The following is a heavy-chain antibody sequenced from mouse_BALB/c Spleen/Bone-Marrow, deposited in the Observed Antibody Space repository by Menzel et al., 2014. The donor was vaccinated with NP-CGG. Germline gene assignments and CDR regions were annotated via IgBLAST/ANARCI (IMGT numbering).Heavy chain of an antibody. Sequence: VQLQQSGPGLVAPSQSLSITCTDSGFSLTDYGVSWIRQPPGKGLEWLGVIWGGGITYYNSALKSSLTISKDNSKSQVFLKMNSLQTDDTAMYYCAKLGGYFDYWGQGTTLTVSS. V-gene: IGHV2-6-5*01. CDR1: GFSLTDYG. J-gene: IGHJ2*01. D-gene: IGHD4-1*01. CDR3: AKLGGYFDY. CDR2: IWGGGIT.